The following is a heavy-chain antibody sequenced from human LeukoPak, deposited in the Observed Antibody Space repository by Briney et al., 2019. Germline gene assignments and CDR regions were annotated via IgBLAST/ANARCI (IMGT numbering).Heavy chain of an antibody. V-gene: IGHV1-2*02. CDR3: ARDRSSGWYYFDY. CDR1: VYTFTGYY. J-gene: IGHJ4*02. Sequence: ASVKVSCKASVYTFTGYYMHWVRQAPGQGLEWMGWINPNSGGTNYAQKFQGRVTMTRDTSISTAYMELSRLRSDDTAVYYCARDRSSGWYYFDYWGQGTLVTVSS. CDR2: INPNSGGT. D-gene: IGHD6-19*01.